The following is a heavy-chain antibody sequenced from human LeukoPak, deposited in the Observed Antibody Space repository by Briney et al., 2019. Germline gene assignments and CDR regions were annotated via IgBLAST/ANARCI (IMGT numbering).Heavy chain of an antibody. CDR3: VKLGSSSSSDY. CDR2: IYSGGST. J-gene: IGHJ4*02. CDR1: GFTVSSNY. Sequence: GGSLRLSCAASGFTVSSNYMSWVRQAPGKGLEWVSVIYSGGSTYYADSVKGRFTISRDNSKNTLYLQMNSLRAEDTAVYYCVKLGSSSSSDYWGQGTLVTVSS. V-gene: IGHV3-53*01. D-gene: IGHD6-6*01.